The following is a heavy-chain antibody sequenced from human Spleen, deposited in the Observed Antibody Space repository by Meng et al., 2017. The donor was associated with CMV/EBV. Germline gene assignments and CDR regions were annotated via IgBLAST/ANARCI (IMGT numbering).Heavy chain of an antibody. CDR1: GYTFTGYY. CDR3: ARVIAVAGNWFDP. J-gene: IGHJ5*02. Sequence: KASGYTFTGYYMHWVRQAPGQGLEWMGGIIPILDIAHYAQKFQGRVTITADKSTSAAFMGLSSLRSEDTAVYYCARVIAVAGNWFDPWGQGTLVTVSS. V-gene: IGHV1-69*10. CDR2: IIPILDIA. D-gene: IGHD6-19*01.